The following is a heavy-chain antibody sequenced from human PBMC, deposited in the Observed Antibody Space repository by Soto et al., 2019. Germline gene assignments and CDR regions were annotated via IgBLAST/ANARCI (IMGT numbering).Heavy chain of an antibody. J-gene: IGHJ4*02. Sequence: SETLSLTCTVSGGSISSYYWSWIRQPPGKGLEWIGYIYYSGSTNYNPSLKSRVTISVDTSKNQFSLKLSSVTAADTAVYYCARQIDIVVVPAAMGGFYFDYWGQGTLVTVSS. D-gene: IGHD2-2*01. CDR3: ARQIDIVVVPAAMGGFYFDY. V-gene: IGHV4-59*08. CDR1: GGSISSYY. CDR2: IYYSGST.